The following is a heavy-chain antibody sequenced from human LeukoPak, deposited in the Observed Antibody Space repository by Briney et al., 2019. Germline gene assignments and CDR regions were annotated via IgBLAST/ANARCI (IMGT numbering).Heavy chain of an antibody. V-gene: IGHV3-21*01. CDR3: ARDPGRDKDGYSHY. CDR2: ISSSSSYI. D-gene: IGHD5-24*01. J-gene: IGHJ4*02. Sequence: GGSLRLSCAASGFTVSSNYMNWVRQAPGKGLEWVSSISSSSSYIYYADSVKGRFTISRDNAKNSLYLQMNSLRAEDTAVYYCARDPGRDKDGYSHYWGQGTLVTVSS. CDR1: GFTVSSNY.